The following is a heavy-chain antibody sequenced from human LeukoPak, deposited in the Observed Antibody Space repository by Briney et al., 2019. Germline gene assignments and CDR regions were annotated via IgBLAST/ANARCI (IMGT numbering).Heavy chain of an antibody. CDR2: ISYDGSNK. D-gene: IGHD5-12*01. CDR1: GFTFSSYG. J-gene: IGHJ4*02. V-gene: IGHV3-30*18. Sequence: GGSLRLSYAASGFTFSSYGMHWVRQAPGKGLEWVAVISYDGSNKYYADSVKGRFTISRDNSKNTLYLQMNSLRAEDTAVYYCANGGPGYSGYDLAGDYWGQGTLVTVSS. CDR3: ANGGPGYSGYDLAGDY.